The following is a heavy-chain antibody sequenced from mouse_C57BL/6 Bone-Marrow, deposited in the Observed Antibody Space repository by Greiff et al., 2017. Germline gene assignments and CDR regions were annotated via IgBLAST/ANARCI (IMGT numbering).Heavy chain of an antibody. D-gene: IGHD1-1*01. CDR2: ISSGGSYT. J-gene: IGHJ2*01. Sequence: DVQLVESGGDLVKPGGSLKLSCAASGFTFSSYGMSWVRQTPDKRLEWVATISSGGSYTYYPDSVKGRFTISRDNAKNPLYLQMSSLKSEDTAMYYCARQPLYYYGSSFDYGGQGTTLTVSS. CDR3: ARQPLYYYGSSFDY. V-gene: IGHV5-6*01. CDR1: GFTFSSYG.